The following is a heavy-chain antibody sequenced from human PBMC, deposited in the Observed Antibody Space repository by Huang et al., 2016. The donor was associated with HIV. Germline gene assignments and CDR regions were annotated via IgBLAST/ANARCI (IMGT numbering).Heavy chain of an antibody. J-gene: IGHJ4*02. Sequence: EVQLVQSGAEVKKPGESLKISCKGSGYSFTSYWIGWVRQMPGKGLEWMGSIEPGDADTRYSPSFQGKVTISADKSISTAYLQWSSLKASDTAMYYCARGGYYYGSGSYWDYWGQGTLVTVSS. CDR1: GYSFTSYW. V-gene: IGHV5-51*03. D-gene: IGHD3-10*01. CDR3: ARGGYYYGSGSYWDY. CDR2: IEPGDADT.